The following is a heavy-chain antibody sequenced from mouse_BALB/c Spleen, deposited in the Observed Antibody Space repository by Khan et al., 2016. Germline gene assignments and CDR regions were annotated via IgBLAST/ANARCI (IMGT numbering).Heavy chain of an antibody. CDR3: ARGAYGAWFAY. D-gene: IGHD1-1*01. CDR1: GYTFTSYT. V-gene: IGHV1-4*01. J-gene: IGHJ3*01. Sequence: QVQLQQSGAELARPGASVKMSCKASGYTFTSYTMHWVKQRPGQGLEWIGYINPSSGYTNYNQKFKDKATLTADKSSSTAYMQLSSLTSEDSAVYYCARGAYGAWFAYWGQGTLVTVSA. CDR2: INPSSGYT.